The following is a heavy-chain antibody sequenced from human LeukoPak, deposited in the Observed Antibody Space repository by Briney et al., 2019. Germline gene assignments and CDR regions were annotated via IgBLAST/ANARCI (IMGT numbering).Heavy chain of an antibody. CDR2: INNDGRSA. CDR3: ARNYNGMSN. Sequence: SGGSLRLSCAASGLTFSNYGMMWVRQATGKGLVWVSYINNDGRSATYADSVKGRFTISRDNAKNTLYLQMNSLKAEDSAMYYCARNYNGMSNWGQGTLVIVSS. V-gene: IGHV3-74*01. CDR1: GLTFSNYG. D-gene: IGHD1-26*01. J-gene: IGHJ4*02.